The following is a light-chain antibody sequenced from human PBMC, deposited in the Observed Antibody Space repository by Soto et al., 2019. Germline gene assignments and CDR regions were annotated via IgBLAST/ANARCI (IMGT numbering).Light chain of an antibody. CDR2: GDT. CDR1: SSNMGAGYD. CDR3: QSDDISLSVYV. Sequence: QSVLTQPPSVSGAPGHKVTISCTGSSSNMGAGYDVHWYQQLPGTTPKVLIYGDTIRPSGVPDRFSGSKSGTSASLAMTGRQADDEADYYGQSDDISLSVYVVGTGTKLTVL. J-gene: IGLJ1*01. V-gene: IGLV1-40*01.